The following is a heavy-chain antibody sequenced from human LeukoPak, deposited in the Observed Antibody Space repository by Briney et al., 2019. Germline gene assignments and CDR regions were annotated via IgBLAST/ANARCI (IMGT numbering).Heavy chain of an antibody. CDR3: ARDVVAAAGSFDY. CDR2: IYSSGST. V-gene: IGHV4-4*07. Sequence: SETLSLTCTVSGESINSFYWSWIRQPAGKGLEWIGRIYSSGSTNYSPSLKSRVTMSVDTSKNQFSLKLSSVTAADTAVYYCARDVVAAAGSFDYWGQGTQATVSS. CDR1: GESINSFY. D-gene: IGHD6-13*01. J-gene: IGHJ4*02.